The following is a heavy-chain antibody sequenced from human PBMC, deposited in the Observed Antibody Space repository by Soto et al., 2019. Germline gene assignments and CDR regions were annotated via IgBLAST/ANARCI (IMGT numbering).Heavy chain of an antibody. J-gene: IGHJ4*02. CDR1: GYSFTSYW. D-gene: IGHD3-22*01. V-gene: IGHV5-10-1*01. CDR2: IDPSDSYT. CDR3: ARLYYYDSSGYLYYFDY. Sequence: GESLKISCKGSGYSFTSYWISWVRQMPGKGLEWMGGIDPSDSYTNYSPSFQGHVTISADKSISTAYLQWSSLKASDTAMYYCARLYYYDSSGYLYYFDYWGQGTLVTSPQ.